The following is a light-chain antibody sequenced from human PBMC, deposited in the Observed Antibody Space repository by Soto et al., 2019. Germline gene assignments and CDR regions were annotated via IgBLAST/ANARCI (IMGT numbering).Light chain of an antibody. CDR3: QLYGSSPKT. V-gene: IGKV3-15*01. Sequence: EIVMTQSPATLSVSPGERATLSCRASQSVSSNLAWYQQKPGQAPRLLIYGASTRATGIPARFSGSGSGTDFTLTISRLEPEDFAVYYCQLYGSSPKTFGQGTKVEF. CDR1: QSVSSN. CDR2: GAS. J-gene: IGKJ1*01.